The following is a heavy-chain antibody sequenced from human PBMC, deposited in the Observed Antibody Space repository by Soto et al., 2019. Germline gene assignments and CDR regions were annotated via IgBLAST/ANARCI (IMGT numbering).Heavy chain of an antibody. Sequence: ASVKVSCKASGYTFTSYDINWVRQATGQGLEWMGWMNPNSGNTGYAQKFQGRVTMTRNTSISTAYMELSSLRSEDTAVYYCARDYYDSSGYYLKWFDPWGQGTLVTAPQ. D-gene: IGHD3-22*01. CDR3: ARDYYDSSGYYLKWFDP. CDR2: MNPNSGNT. J-gene: IGHJ5*02. CDR1: GYTFTSYD. V-gene: IGHV1-8*01.